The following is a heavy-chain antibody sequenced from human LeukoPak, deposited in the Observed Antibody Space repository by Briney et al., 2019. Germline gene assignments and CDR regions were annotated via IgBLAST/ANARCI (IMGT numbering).Heavy chain of an antibody. Sequence: ASVKVSCKASGYTFTDYYVHWVRQAPGLGLEWMGIINPLRGITIYAQKFQGRVTMTSDTSTNTVYMELSSLISEDTAVYYCTRTIGYRPVAGLKEKWFDPWGQGTLVTASS. V-gene: IGHV1-46*01. CDR1: GYTFTDYY. D-gene: IGHD6-19*01. J-gene: IGHJ5*02. CDR3: TRTIGYRPVAGLKEKWFDP. CDR2: INPLRGIT.